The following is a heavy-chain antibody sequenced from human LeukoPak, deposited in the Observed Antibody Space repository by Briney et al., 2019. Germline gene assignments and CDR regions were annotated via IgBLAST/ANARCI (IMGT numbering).Heavy chain of an antibody. D-gene: IGHD3-10*01. J-gene: IGHJ4*02. V-gene: IGHV1-2*02. CDR3: ARDGMVRDRRHFQFDH. CDR2: INPNSGGT. CDR1: GYTFTGYY. Sequence: ASVTVSCKASGYTFTGYYMHWVRQAPGQGLEWMGWINPNSGGTNYAQKFQGRVTMTRDTSISTAYMELSRLRSDDTAVYYCARDGMVRDRRHFQFDHWGQGTLVTVSS.